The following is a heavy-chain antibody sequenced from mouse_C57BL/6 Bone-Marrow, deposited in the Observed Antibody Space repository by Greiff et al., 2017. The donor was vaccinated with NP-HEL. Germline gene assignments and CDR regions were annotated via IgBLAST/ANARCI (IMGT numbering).Heavy chain of an antibody. Sequence: EVKLQESGAELVRPGASVKLSCTASGFNINDYYMHWVKQRPEQGLEWIGRIDPEDGDSEYAPKFQGKATMTADTSSNTAYLQLSSLTSEDTAVYYCTTNSYGSSFAYWGQGTLVTVSA. D-gene: IGHD1-1*01. CDR1: GFNINDYY. CDR3: TTNSYGSSFAY. J-gene: IGHJ3*01. V-gene: IGHV14-1*01. CDR2: IDPEDGDS.